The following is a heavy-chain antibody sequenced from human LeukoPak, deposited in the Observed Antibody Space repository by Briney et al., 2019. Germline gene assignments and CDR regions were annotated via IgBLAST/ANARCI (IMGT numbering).Heavy chain of an antibody. CDR2: IKQDGNEK. V-gene: IGHV3-7*03. Sequence: PGGSLRLSCAASGFPFSGYWMDWVRQAPGKGMEWVANIKQDGNEKYYADSVKGRFTISRDNSKNSLYLQMNSLRTEDTALYYCAKDRKGYSSGWRLFFDYWGQGTLVTVSS. CDR3: AKDRKGYSSGWRLFFDY. J-gene: IGHJ4*02. CDR1: GFPFSGYW. D-gene: IGHD6-19*01.